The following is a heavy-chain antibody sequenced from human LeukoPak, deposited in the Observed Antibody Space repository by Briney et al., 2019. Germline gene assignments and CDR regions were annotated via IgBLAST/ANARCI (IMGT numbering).Heavy chain of an antibody. V-gene: IGHV4-34*01. Sequence: PSETLPPTCAVYGGSFSGYYWSWIRQPPGKGLEWIGSIYYSGSTYYNPSLKSRVTISVDTSKNQFSLKLSSVTAADTAVYYCARHLVAGTLVDYWGQGTLVTVSS. D-gene: IGHD6-19*01. CDR1: GGSFSGYY. CDR2: IYYSGST. J-gene: IGHJ4*02. CDR3: ARHLVAGTLVDY.